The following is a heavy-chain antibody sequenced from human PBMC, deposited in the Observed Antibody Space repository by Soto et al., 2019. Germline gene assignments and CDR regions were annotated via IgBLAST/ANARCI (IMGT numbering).Heavy chain of an antibody. J-gene: IGHJ6*02. CDR1: GGTFSSYA. D-gene: IGHD5-12*01. V-gene: IGHV1-69*12. CDR3: ANGGLQFLRSPGRAMDV. Sequence: QVQLVQSGAEVKKPGSSVKVSCKASGGTFSSYAISWVRQAPGQGLEWMGGIIPIFATAKYAQKFQGRVTITADEATSTAYMELSSLGSEDTAVYYCANGGLQFLRSPGRAMDVWGQGTTVTVSS. CDR2: IIPIFATA.